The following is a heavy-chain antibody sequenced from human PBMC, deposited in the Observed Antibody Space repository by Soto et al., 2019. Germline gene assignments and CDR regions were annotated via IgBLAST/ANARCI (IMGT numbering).Heavy chain of an antibody. D-gene: IGHD3-3*01. CDR2: IYYSGST. CDR1: GGSISSYY. Sequence: KPSETLSLTCTVSGGSISSYYWSWIRQPPGKGLEWIGYIYYSGSTNCNPSLKSRVTISVDTSKNQFSLKLSSVTAADTAVYYCARGLWSGYYYYYYGMDVWGQGTTVTVSS. J-gene: IGHJ6*02. V-gene: IGHV4-59*01. CDR3: ARGLWSGYYYYYYGMDV.